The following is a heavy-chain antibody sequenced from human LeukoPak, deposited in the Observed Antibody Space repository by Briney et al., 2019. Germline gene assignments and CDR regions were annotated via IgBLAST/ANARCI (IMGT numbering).Heavy chain of an antibody. Sequence: GRPLRLSCAASGFTFSSYGMHWVRQAPGKGLEWVAVISYDGSNKYYADSVKGRFTISRDNSKNTLYLQMNSLRAEDTAVYYCAKGPYYDSSGYLDYWGQGTLVTVSS. V-gene: IGHV3-30*18. CDR2: ISYDGSNK. J-gene: IGHJ4*02. CDR1: GFTFSSYG. D-gene: IGHD3-22*01. CDR3: AKGPYYDSSGYLDY.